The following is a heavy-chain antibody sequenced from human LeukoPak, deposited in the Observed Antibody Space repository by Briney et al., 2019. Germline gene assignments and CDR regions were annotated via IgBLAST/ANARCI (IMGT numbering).Heavy chain of an antibody. Sequence: PGGSLRLSCAASGFTFSSYAMNGVRQAPGKGLEWVSAICSNDNNTYYANSVKGRFTISRDNSKNTLSLQLNSLRAEDTAVYYCAKGTSSSCYSAPNYWGQGTLVTVSS. D-gene: IGHD2-15*01. CDR2: ICSNDNNT. J-gene: IGHJ4*02. CDR1: GFTFSSYA. CDR3: AKGTSSSCYSAPNY. V-gene: IGHV3-23*01.